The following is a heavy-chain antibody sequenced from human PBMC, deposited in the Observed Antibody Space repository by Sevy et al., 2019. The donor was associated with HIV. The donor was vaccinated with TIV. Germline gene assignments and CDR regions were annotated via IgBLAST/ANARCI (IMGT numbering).Heavy chain of an antibody. J-gene: IGHJ4*02. CDR2: ISYDGGNK. V-gene: IGHV3-30-3*01. CDR3: ARVNSFDGDYVGGDY. CDR1: GFTFSMYA. D-gene: IGHD4-17*01. Sequence: GGSLRLSCAASGFTFSMYAIKWVRQAPGKGLEWVALISYDGGNKYHADSVKGRFTISRDNSKNTLYLQMNSLGAEDTAVYYCARVNSFDGDYVGGDYWSQGTLVTVSS.